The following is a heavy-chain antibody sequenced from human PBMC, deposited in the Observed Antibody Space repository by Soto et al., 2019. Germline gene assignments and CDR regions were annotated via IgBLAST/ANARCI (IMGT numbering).Heavy chain of an antibody. D-gene: IGHD6-13*01. J-gene: IGHJ4*02. V-gene: IGHV3-15*01. CDR2: IKSKTDGGTT. CDR3: TTNRYSSSWSFDY. Sequence: EVQLVESGGGLVKPGGSLRLSCAASGFTFSNAWMSWVRQAPGKGLEWVGRIKSKTDGGTTDYAAPVKGRFTISRDDSKNTLYLQMNSLKTEDTAVYYCTTNRYSSSWSFDYWGQGTLVTVSS. CDR1: GFTFSNAW.